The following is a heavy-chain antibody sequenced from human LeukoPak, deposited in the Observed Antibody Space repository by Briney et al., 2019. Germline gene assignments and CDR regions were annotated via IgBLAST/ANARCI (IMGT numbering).Heavy chain of an antibody. V-gene: IGHV4-4*07. CDR3: ARDRGLDGSDQLDS. CDR1: GGSISSYH. Sequence: SSETLSLTCTVSGGSISSYHWIWIRQPAGKGLEWIGRINSNRDTVYNPSLKSRATMSLDMTNNQFSLKLSSVTAADTAVYYCARDRGLDGSDQLDSWGPGTLVTVSS. CDR2: INSNRDT. J-gene: IGHJ5*01. D-gene: IGHD3-10*01.